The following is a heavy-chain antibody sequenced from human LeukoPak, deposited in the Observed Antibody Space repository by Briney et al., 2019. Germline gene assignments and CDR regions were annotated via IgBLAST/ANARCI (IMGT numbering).Heavy chain of an antibody. CDR3: ARDLTVGATSAFDI. CDR2: IYYSGST. CDR1: GGSISSSSYY. Sequence: SETLSLTCTVSGGSISSSSYYWGWIRQPPGKGLEWIGNIYYSGSTYYNPSLKSRVTISVDTSKNQFSLKLSSVTAADTAVYYCARDLTVGATSAFDIWGQGTMVTVSS. J-gene: IGHJ3*02. D-gene: IGHD1-26*01. V-gene: IGHV4-39*07.